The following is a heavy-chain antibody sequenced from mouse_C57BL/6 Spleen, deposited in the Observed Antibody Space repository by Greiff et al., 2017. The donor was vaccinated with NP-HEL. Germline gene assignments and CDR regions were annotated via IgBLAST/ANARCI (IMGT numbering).Heavy chain of an antibody. V-gene: IGHV5-15*01. CDR1: GFTFSDYG. J-gene: IGHJ4*01. CDR2: ISNLAYSI. Sequence: EVKVVESGGGLVQPGGSLKLSCAASGFTFSDYGMAWVRQAPRKGPEWVAFISNLAYSIYYADTVTGRFTISRENAKNTLYLEMSSLRSEDTAMYYCASQMRSTYYAMDYWGQGTSVTVSS. D-gene: IGHD5-1*01. CDR3: ASQMRSTYYAMDY.